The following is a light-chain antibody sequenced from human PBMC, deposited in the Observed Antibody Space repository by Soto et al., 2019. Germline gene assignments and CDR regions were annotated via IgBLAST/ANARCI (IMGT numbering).Light chain of an antibody. CDR2: DAS. CDR3: QQYNSYWR. CDR1: QTISSW. Sequence: DIQMTQSPSTLSGSVGDRVTITCRASQTISSWLAWYQQKPGKAPKLLIYDASSLESGVPSRFSGSGSGTEFTLTISSLQPDDFATYYCQQYNSYWRFGQGTKVDI. V-gene: IGKV1-5*01. J-gene: IGKJ1*01.